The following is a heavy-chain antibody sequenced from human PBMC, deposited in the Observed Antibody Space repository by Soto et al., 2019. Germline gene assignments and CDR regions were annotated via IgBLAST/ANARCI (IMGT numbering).Heavy chain of an antibody. V-gene: IGHV4-39*01. CDR1: GGSISSSSYY. CDR3: ATPRGTAMVIDY. Sequence: SETRSLTCTVSGGSISSSSYYWGWIRQPPGKGLEWIGSIYYSGSTYYNPSLKSRVTISVDTSKNQFSLKLSSVTAADTAVYYCATPRGTAMVIDYWGQGTLVTVSS. D-gene: IGHD5-18*01. CDR2: IYYSGST. J-gene: IGHJ4*02.